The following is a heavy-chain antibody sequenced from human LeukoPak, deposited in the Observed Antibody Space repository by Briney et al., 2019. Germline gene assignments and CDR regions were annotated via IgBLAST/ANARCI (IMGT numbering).Heavy chain of an antibody. CDR3: ARSPPTVTTSWFDP. Sequence: GASLRLSCAASGFTLINYAMSWVRQAPGKGLEWVSAVSDSGGNTYYADSVKGRFTISRDNAKNSLYLQMNSLRAEDTAVYYCARSPPTVTTSWFDPWGQGTLVTVSS. CDR1: GFTLINYA. D-gene: IGHD4-11*01. CDR2: VSDSGGNT. V-gene: IGHV3-23*01. J-gene: IGHJ5*02.